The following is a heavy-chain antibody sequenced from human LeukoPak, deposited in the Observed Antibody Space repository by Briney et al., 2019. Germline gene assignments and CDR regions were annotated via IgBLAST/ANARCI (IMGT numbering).Heavy chain of an antibody. CDR1: GFTFSSYW. D-gene: IGHD3-3*01. J-gene: IGHJ4*02. CDR3: ARVWAYDFWSGYDY. CDR2: INSDGSST. V-gene: IGHV3-74*01. Sequence: GGSLRLSCVASGFTFSSYWMHWVRQAPGKGLVWVSRINSDGSSTSYADSVKGRFTISRDNAKNTLYLQMNSLRAEDTAVYYCARVWAYDFWSGYDYWGQGTLVTVSS.